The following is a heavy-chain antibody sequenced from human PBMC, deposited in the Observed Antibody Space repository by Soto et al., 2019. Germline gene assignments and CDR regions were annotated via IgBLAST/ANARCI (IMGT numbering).Heavy chain of an antibody. Sequence: VASVKVSCKASGYTFTSYYMHWVRQAPGQGLEWIGIINPSGGSTSYAQKFQGRVTMTRDTSTSTVYMELSSLRSEDTAVYYCARDYYDSSGYYSIHFDYWGQGTLVTVSS. CDR1: GYTFTSYY. CDR3: ARDYYDSSGYYSIHFDY. D-gene: IGHD3-22*01. J-gene: IGHJ4*02. V-gene: IGHV1-46*01. CDR2: INPSGGST.